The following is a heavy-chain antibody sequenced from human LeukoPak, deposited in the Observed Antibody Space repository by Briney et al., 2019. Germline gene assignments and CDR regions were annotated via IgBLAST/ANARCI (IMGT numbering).Heavy chain of an antibody. V-gene: IGHV3-23*01. CDR3: AKDRTYYSDFSAFYFSPPLQHY. D-gene: IGHD3-22*01. Sequence: GRSLRLSCVASGFTFSNYAMSWVRQAPGKGLEWVSGIFGSTGSTGSTYYADSVKGRVTISRDNSRNTVHLQMNSLRAEDTAVYYCAKDRTYYSDFSAFYFSPPLQHYWGQGTLVTVSS. J-gene: IGHJ4*02. CDR2: IFGSTGSTGST. CDR1: GFTFSNYA.